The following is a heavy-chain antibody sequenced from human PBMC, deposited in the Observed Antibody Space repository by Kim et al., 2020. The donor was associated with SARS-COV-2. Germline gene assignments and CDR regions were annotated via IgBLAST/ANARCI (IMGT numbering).Heavy chain of an antibody. D-gene: IGHD2-2*01. CDR1: GFTFSSYA. V-gene: IGHV3-23*01. J-gene: IGHJ6*02. CDR3: AKKVPAARMWGGYGMDD. CDR2: ISGSGGST. Sequence: GGSLRLSCAASGFTFSSYAMSWVRQAPGKGLEWVSAISGSGGSTYYADSVKGRFTISRDNSKNTLYLQMNSLRAEDTAVYYCAKKVPAARMWGGYGMDDWGQGTTVTVSS.